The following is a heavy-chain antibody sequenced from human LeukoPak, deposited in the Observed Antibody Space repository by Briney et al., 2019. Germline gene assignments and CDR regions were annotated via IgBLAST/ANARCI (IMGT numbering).Heavy chain of an antibody. CDR3: ARDLGGIYFDY. D-gene: IGHD1-26*01. J-gene: IGHJ4*02. V-gene: IGHV4-59*01. CDR1: DASISGYY. CDR2: IHFSGST. Sequence: SETLSLTCTVSDASISGYYWSWIRQPPGKGLEWIGSIHFSGSTNYNPSLRSRVTISVDTSKNQLSLKLRSVTAADTAVYYCARDLGGIYFDYWGQGTLVTVSS.